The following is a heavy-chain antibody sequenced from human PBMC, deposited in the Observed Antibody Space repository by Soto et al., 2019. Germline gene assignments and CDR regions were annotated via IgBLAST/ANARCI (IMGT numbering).Heavy chain of an antibody. CDR3: VNWNDEDVD. J-gene: IGHJ4*01. CDR1: GFTFSKYA. CDR2: ISGTAVST. V-gene: IGHV3-23*01. D-gene: IGHD1-1*01. Sequence: GGSLRLSCVASGFTFSKYAMNWVRQAPGKGLEWVATISGTAVSTDYADSVKGRFTISRDNSKNTVSLQMDNLRVEDTATYFCVNWNDEDVDWGQGTLVTVSS.